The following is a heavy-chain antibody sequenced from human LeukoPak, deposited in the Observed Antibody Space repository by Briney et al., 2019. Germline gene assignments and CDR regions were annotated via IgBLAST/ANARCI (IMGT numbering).Heavy chain of an antibody. J-gene: IGHJ3*02. V-gene: IGHV4-39*07. D-gene: IGHD3-10*01. Sequence: PSETLSLTCTVSGGSISSSSYYWGWVRQPPGKGLEWIGSIYYSGSTYYNPSLQSRVTISVDTSKNQFSLKLSSVTAADTAVYYCARAYYYGSGSYAFDIWGQGTMVTVSS. CDR1: GGSISSSSYY. CDR3: ARAYYYGSGSYAFDI. CDR2: IYYSGST.